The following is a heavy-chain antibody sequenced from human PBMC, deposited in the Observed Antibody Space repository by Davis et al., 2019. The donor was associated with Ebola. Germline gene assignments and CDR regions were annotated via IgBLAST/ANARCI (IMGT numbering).Heavy chain of an antibody. CDR2: INYSGST. CDR1: GGSISSSSYY. Sequence: TLSLTCTVSGGSISSSSYYWGWIRQPPGKGLEWIGSINYSGSTYYNPSLKSRVTISVDMSKNQFSLKLSSMTAADTAIYYCAREGYRGGAFDYWGQGTLVPVSS. J-gene: IGHJ4*02. V-gene: IGHV4-39*07. CDR3: AREGYRGGAFDY. D-gene: IGHD2-21*01.